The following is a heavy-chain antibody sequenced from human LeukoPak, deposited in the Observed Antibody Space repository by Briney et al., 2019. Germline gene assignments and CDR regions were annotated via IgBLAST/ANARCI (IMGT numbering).Heavy chain of an antibody. Sequence: SETLSLTCAVSGDSISSRNWWSWVRQPPGKGLEWIGEIHHSGSTNYNPSLNSRVSISLDRSKNQFSLRLTSVTAADTAVYFCARDANGSDLHYYHMDVWGKGTTVTVSS. CDR1: GDSISSRNW. D-gene: IGHD6-25*01. CDR3: ARDANGSDLHYYHMDV. J-gene: IGHJ6*03. V-gene: IGHV4-4*02. CDR2: IHHSGST.